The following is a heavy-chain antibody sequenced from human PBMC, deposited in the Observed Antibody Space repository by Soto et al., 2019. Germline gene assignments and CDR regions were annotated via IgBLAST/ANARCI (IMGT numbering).Heavy chain of an antibody. J-gene: IGHJ6*03. CDR3: AREAGGYSYGSYYYYYMDV. V-gene: IGHV3-48*01. Sequence: GGSLRLSCAASGFTFSSYSMNWVRQAPGKGLEWVSSIISSGSTTYYADSVKGRFTISRDNSKNTLYLQMNSLRAEDTAVYYCAREAGGYSYGSYYYYYMDVWGKGTTVTVSS. CDR2: IISSGSTT. CDR1: GFTFSSYS. D-gene: IGHD5-18*01.